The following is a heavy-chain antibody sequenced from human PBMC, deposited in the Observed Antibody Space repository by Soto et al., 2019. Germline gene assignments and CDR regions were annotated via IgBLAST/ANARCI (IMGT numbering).Heavy chain of an antibody. D-gene: IGHD3-22*01. Sequence: SETLSLTCTVPGGSVSSGSYYWSWIRQPPGKGLEWIGYIYYSGSTNYNPSLKSRVTISVDTSKNQFSLKLSSVTAADTAVYYCARDYYDSSGYYGFDYWGQGTLVTAPQ. J-gene: IGHJ4*02. V-gene: IGHV4-61*01. CDR1: GGSVSSGSYY. CDR3: ARDYYDSSGYYGFDY. CDR2: IYYSGST.